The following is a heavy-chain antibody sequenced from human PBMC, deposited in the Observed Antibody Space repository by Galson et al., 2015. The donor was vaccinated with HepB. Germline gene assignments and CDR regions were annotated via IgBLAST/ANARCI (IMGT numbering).Heavy chain of an antibody. J-gene: IGHJ3*01. CDR3: VKDRLGELPLV. CDR1: GFSFDTYA. V-gene: IGHV3-23*01. Sequence: SLRLSCAGSGFSFDTYAMNWVRQAPGKGLEWVASISVDGDITYYADSVRGRFTTSRADSRSTLYLQVNSLRAEDTAMYYCVKDRLGELPLVWGQGTMVTVSS. D-gene: IGHD3-16*01. CDR2: ISVDGDIT.